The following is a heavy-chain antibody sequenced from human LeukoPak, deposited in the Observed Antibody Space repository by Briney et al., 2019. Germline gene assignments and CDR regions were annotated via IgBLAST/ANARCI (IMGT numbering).Heavy chain of an antibody. V-gene: IGHV4-39*01. CDR1: GDSLTSSSHY. CDR3: ARRSHCTGDSCYPV. J-gene: IGHJ6*02. D-gene: IGHD2-15*01. Sequence: PSECLSLTCTVSGDSLTSSSHYWVWILHPPGKGLDWIGSIDYGGSTYYNPSLKSRVTISQATSKNQFSRKGNTVTAPDTIVYHCARRSHCTGDSCYPVWGQGTTVTVSS. CDR2: IDYGGST.